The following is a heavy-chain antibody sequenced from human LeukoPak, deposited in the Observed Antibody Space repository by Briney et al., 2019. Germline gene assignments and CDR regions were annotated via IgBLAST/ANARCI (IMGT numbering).Heavy chain of an antibody. CDR3: ARDRHCVNGVCHSPPGMDV. Sequence: PGGSLRLSCAASGFILNDYGMHWVRQAPGKGLEWVAGIWLDKNQHFADSVKGRFAVSRDNSKNTVYLPINSLRAEDTAVYYCARDRHCVNGVCHSPPGMDVWGQGTTVTVSS. V-gene: IGHV3-33*01. D-gene: IGHD2-8*01. CDR2: IWLDKNQ. J-gene: IGHJ6*02. CDR1: GFILNDYG.